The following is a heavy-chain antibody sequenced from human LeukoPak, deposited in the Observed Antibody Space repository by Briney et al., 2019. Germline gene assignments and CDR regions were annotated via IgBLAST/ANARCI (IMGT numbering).Heavy chain of an antibody. J-gene: IGHJ4*02. CDR2: IYSGGNT. Sequence: GGSLRLSCAASGFTFDDYGMSWVRQAPGKGLEWVSVIYSGGNTYYADSVKGRFTISRDNSENTLYLQMNSLRAEDTAVYYCASDEGTNYYGSGSYRHWGQGTLVTVSS. CDR1: GFTFDDYG. D-gene: IGHD3-10*01. V-gene: IGHV3-53*01. CDR3: ASDEGTNYYGSGSYRH.